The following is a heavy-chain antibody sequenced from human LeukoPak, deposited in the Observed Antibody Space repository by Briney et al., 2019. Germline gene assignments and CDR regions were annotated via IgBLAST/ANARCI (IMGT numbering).Heavy chain of an antibody. Sequence: GGSLRLSCAASGFTFSRYWMHWVRQAPGKGLVWVSRINSDGSSTSYADSVKGRFTVSRDNAKSTLYLQMNSLRAEDTAVYYCARDETSRDSANWFDPWGQGTLVTVSS. D-gene: IGHD1-7*01. J-gene: IGHJ5*02. V-gene: IGHV3-74*01. CDR1: GFTFSRYW. CDR2: INSDGSST. CDR3: ARDETSRDSANWFDP.